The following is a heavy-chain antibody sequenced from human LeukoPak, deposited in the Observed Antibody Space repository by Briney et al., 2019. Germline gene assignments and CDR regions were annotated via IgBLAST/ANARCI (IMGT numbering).Heavy chain of an antibody. CDR3: ARGLFVAGSFFDS. J-gene: IGHJ4*02. V-gene: IGHV3-21*01. D-gene: IGHD1-26*01. CDR2: ISSSSSYI. Sequence: PGGSLRLSCAASGFTFSSYSMNWVRQAPGKGLEWVSSISSSSSYIYYADSVKGRFTISRDNAKNSLYLQMNSLRAEDTAVYYCARGLFVAGSFFDSWGQGTLVTVSS. CDR1: GFTFSSYS.